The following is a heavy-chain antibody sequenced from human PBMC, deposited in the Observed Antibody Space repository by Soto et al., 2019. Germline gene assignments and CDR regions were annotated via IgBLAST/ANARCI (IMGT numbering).Heavy chain of an antibody. CDR2: ISGSGGST. CDR3: AKRIGAYYDFWSGYLGSYYYYYMDV. Sequence: GGSLRLSCAASGFTFSSYAMSWVRQAPGKGLEWVSAISGSGGSTYYADSVKGRFTISRDNSKNTLYLQMNSLRAEDTAVYYCAKRIGAYYDFWSGYLGSYYYYYMDVWGKGTTVTVSS. D-gene: IGHD3-3*01. V-gene: IGHV3-23*01. J-gene: IGHJ6*03. CDR1: GFTFSSYA.